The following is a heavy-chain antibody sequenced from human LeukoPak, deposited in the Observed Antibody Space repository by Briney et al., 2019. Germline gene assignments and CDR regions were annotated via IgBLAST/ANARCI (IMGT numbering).Heavy chain of an antibody. D-gene: IGHD6-13*01. CDR3: ARDDRPGMAAAGTVSEAFDI. J-gene: IGHJ3*02. CDR1: GLTFSSYE. CDR2: ISSSGSTI. Sequence: GGSLRLSCAASGLTFSSYEMNWVRQAPGKGLEWVSYISSSGSTIYYADSVKGRFTISRDNAKNSLYLQMNSLRAEDTAVYYCARDDRPGMAAAGTVSEAFDIWGQGTMVTVSS. V-gene: IGHV3-48*03.